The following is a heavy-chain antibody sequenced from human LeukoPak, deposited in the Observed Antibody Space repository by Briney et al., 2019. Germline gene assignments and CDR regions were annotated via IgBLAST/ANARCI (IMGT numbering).Heavy chain of an antibody. CDR3: ARDGHCTNGVCHYNGMDV. CDR1: GYTFTSYG. J-gene: IGHJ6*02. CDR2: ISAYNGNT. Sequence: ASVKVSCKASGYTFTSYGISWVRQAPGQGLEWMGWISAYNGNTDYAQKLQGRVTMTTDTSTSTAYMELRSLRSDDTAVYYCARDGHCTNGVCHYNGMDVWGQGTTVTVSS. D-gene: IGHD2-8*01. V-gene: IGHV1-18*01.